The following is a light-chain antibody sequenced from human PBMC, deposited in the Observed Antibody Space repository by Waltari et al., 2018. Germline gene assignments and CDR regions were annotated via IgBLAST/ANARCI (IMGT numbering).Light chain of an antibody. V-gene: IGLV2-14*03. CDR2: DVN. J-gene: IGLJ2*01. CDR3: SAYTTGRNIV. Sequence: QSALTQPASVSGSPGQSITISCTGTSSDLGSYNFVSWYQQQPHKAPRPIMYDVNSRPSGVSIRFSGSKAGTTASLTISDLQGEDEADYYCSAYTTGRNIVFGGGTKLTVL. CDR1: SSDLGSYNF.